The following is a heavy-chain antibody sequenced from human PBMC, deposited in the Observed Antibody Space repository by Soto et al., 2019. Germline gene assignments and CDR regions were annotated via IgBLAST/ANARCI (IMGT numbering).Heavy chain of an antibody. Sequence: QVQFLQSGTEVKKPGASVKVSCKTSGYIFTDYPIHWVRQAPGRGLEWVGWIHTANGTTRYSPKLQGRISLRTDTSASTAYMEVTRLTIEDTALYYCASNAFDYWGQGTLVAVSP. D-gene: IGHD2-8*01. J-gene: IGHJ4*02. V-gene: IGHV1-3*04. CDR2: IHTANGTT. CDR3: ASNAFDY. CDR1: GYIFTDYP.